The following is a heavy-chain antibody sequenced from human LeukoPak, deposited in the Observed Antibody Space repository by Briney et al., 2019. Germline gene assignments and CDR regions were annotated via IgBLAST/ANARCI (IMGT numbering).Heavy chain of an antibody. J-gene: IGHJ4*02. CDR2: INTNTGNP. D-gene: IGHD5-18*01. CDR1: GYTFTSYA. Sequence: GASVKVSCKASGYTFTSYAMNWVRQAPGQGLEWMGWINTNTGNPTYAQGFTGRFVFSLDTSVSTAYLQVSSLKAEDTAVYYCARGVEQLWPLTHDYWGQGTLVTVSS. CDR3: ARGVEQLWPLTHDY. V-gene: IGHV7-4-1*02.